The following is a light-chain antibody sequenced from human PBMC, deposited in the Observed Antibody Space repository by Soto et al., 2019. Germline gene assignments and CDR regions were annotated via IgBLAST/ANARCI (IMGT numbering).Light chain of an antibody. CDR2: DVS. CDR3: ASYTTFNTMV. CDR1: SSDVGGSKY. V-gene: IGLV2-14*01. J-gene: IGLJ3*02. Sequence: QSVLTQPASVSGSPGQSITISCTGTSSDVGGSKYVSWYQQPPGKAPRIIIYDVSDRPSGVSYRFSGSKSGNTASLTISGLQADDEAEYCASYTTFNTMVFGGGTKLTVL.